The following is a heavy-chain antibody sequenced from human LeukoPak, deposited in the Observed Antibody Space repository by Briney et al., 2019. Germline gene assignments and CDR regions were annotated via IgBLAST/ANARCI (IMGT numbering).Heavy chain of an antibody. CDR1: GGSISSYY. V-gene: IGHV4-59*01. CDR3: ARGIAAAGTQNYYYMDV. Sequence: PSETLSLTCTVSGGSISSYYWSWIRQPPGKGLEWIGYIYYSGSTNYNPSLKSRVTISVDTSKNQFSLKLSSVTAADTAVYYCARGIAAAGTQNYYYMDVWGKGTTVTISS. CDR2: IYYSGST. D-gene: IGHD6-13*01. J-gene: IGHJ6*03.